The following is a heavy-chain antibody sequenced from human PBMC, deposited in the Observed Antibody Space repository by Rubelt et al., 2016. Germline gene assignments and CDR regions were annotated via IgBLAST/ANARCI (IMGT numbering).Heavy chain of an antibody. CDR1: GYTFTSYD. V-gene: IGHV1-8*01. D-gene: IGHD3-3*01. J-gene: IGHJ6*02. CDR2: MNPNSGNT. Sequence: QVQLVQSGAEVKKPGASVKVSCKASGYTFTSYDINWVRQATGQGLEWMGWMNPNSGNTGYAQKFQGRVTRTRNTSISTAYMERRSLRSEETAVYYCARLSITIFGVVVYYYGMDVWGQGTTVTVSS. CDR3: ARLSITIFGVVVYYYGMDV.